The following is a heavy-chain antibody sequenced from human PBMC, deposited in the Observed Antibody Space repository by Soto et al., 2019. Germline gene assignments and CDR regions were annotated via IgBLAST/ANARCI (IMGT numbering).Heavy chain of an antibody. CDR2: VYYRGST. D-gene: IGHD3-10*01. Sequence: QVQLQESGPGLVKPSETLSLTCTVSGGSISTYYWTWIRQPPGKGLEWIGYVYYRGSTNYNPSLTSRVTILVDTSKNQFSLRLSSVTAADTAVYHCARTYYYGAGRWFFDLWGRGTLVTVSS. V-gene: IGHV4-59*01. J-gene: IGHJ2*01. CDR3: ARTYYYGAGRWFFDL. CDR1: GGSISTYY.